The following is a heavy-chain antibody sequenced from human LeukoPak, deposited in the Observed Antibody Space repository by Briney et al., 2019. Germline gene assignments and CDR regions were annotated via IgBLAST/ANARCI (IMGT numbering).Heavy chain of an antibody. CDR3: ARGQSWAFDF. Sequence: GGSLRLSCAASGFTFSTYWMSWVRQAPGKGLQWVVNIKPDGSERYYVDSVKGRSTISRDNAKNSVDLQINSLRVEDTAVYYCARGQSWAFDFWGQGTLVTVSS. CDR1: GFTFSTYW. J-gene: IGHJ4*02. D-gene: IGHD1-26*01. CDR2: IKPDGSER. V-gene: IGHV3-7*05.